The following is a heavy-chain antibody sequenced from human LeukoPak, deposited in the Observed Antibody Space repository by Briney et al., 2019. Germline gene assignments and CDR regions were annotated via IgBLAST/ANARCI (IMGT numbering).Heavy chain of an antibody. CDR1: GGTFSSYA. V-gene: IGHV1-18*01. J-gene: IGHJ4*02. D-gene: IGHD3-3*01. CDR3: ARGTPDYDFWSGYDY. Sequence: ASVKVSCKASGGTFSSYAISWVRQAPGQGLEWMGWINPNSGGTNYAQKLQGRVTMTTDTSTSTAYMELRSLRSDDTAVYYCARGTPDYDFWSGYDYWGQGTLVTVSS. CDR2: INPNSGGT.